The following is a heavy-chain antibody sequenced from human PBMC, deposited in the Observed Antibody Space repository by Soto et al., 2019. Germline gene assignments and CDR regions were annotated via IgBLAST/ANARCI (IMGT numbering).Heavy chain of an antibody. J-gene: IGHJ4*02. Sequence: QVQLVESGGGVVQPGRSLRLSCAASGFKFRSHAMHWVRQAPGQGLEWVAVISFDGSSQYYADFVKGQFTVSRDNSKTTLYLQLNSLRAEDTALYFCAKDQDTSGYYSVGDWGRGTLVTVSS. CDR3: AKDQDTSGYYSVGD. D-gene: IGHD3-22*01. V-gene: IGHV3-30-3*01. CDR2: ISFDGSSQ. CDR1: GFKFRSHA.